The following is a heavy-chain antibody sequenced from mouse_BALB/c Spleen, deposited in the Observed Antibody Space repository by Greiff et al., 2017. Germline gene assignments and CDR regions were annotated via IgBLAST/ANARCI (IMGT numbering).Heavy chain of an antibody. D-gene: IGHD2-4*01. V-gene: IGHV5-17*02. J-gene: IGHJ4*01. CDR2: ISSGSSTI. CDR1: GFTFSSFG. Sequence: EVKLVESGGGLVQPGGSRKLSCAASGFTFSSFGMHWVRQAPEKGLEWVAYISSGSSTIYYEDTVKGRFTISRDNPKNTLFMQMTSLRSEDTAMYYCARRDYDGRPDYAMDYWGQGTSVTVSS. CDR3: ARRDYDGRPDYAMDY.